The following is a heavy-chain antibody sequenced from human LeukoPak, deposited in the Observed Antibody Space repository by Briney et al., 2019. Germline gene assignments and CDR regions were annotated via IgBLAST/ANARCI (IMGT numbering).Heavy chain of an antibody. CDR1: GFTFSSYS. D-gene: IGHD6-19*01. Sequence: GGSLRLSCVASGFTFSSYSMNWARQAPGKGLEWVSYISSSSSTIYYADSVKGRFTISRDNPKNSLYLQMNSLRAEDTAVYYCARFSSGWYVDCWGQGTLVTVSS. CDR2: ISSSSSTI. CDR3: ARFSSGWYVDC. J-gene: IGHJ4*02. V-gene: IGHV3-48*01.